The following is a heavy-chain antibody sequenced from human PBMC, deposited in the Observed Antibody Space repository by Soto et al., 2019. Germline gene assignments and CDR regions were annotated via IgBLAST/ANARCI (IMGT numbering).Heavy chain of an antibody. CDR2: IYTSGST. J-gene: IGHJ2*01. Sequence: PSETLSLTCTVSGGSISSYYWSWIRQPAGKGLEWIGRIYTSGSTNYNPSLKSRVTMSVDTSKDQFSLKLSSVTAADTAVYYCARVSNFGLLYWYFDLWGRGTLVTVSS. CDR1: GGSISSYY. CDR3: ARVSNFGLLYWYFDL. D-gene: IGHD1-1*01. V-gene: IGHV4-4*07.